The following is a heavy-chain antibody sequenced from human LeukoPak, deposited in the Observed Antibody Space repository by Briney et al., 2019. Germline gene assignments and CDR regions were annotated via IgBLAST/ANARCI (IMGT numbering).Heavy chain of an antibody. J-gene: IGHJ4*02. CDR1: GFRFSNYG. Sequence: GSLRLSCVASGFRFSNYGMHWVRQAPGKGLEWVAFMHYDGSNKYYADSVKGRFTISRDNSKNTLYLQVNSLRNEDTAVYYCARGRDIVVVGEYWGQGALVTVSS. CDR2: MHYDGSNK. CDR3: ARGRDIVVVGEY. D-gene: IGHD2-15*01. V-gene: IGHV3-30*02.